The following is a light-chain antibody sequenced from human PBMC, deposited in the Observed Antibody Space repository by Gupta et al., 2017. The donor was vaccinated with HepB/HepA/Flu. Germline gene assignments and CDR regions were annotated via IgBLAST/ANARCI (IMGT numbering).Light chain of an antibody. CDR2: GAS. J-gene: IGKJ1*01. CDR1: QSVSSSY. V-gene: IGKV3-20*01. Sequence: EIVLTQSPGTLSLSPGERATLSCSASQSVSSSYLAWYQQRPGQAPSRLIYGASSRATGIPDRFTGSGSWTDFTLTISRLEPEDFALYYCHQFGSSPPWTFGQGTRVEIK. CDR3: HQFGSSPPWT.